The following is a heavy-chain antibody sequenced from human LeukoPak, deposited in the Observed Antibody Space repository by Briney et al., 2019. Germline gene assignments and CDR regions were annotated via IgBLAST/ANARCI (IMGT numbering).Heavy chain of an antibody. CDR1: GGSFSGYY. V-gene: IGHV4-34*11. J-gene: IGHJ4*02. D-gene: IGHD2-15*01. CDR3: ARGYCSGGSCYYALFDY. CDR2: IYYSGST. Sequence: SETLSLTCAVYGGSFSGYYWSWIRQPPGKGLEWIGNIYYSGSTYSNPSLKSRVTISVDTSKNQFSLNLRSVTAADTAVYSCARGYCSGGSCYYALFDYWGQGTLVTVSS.